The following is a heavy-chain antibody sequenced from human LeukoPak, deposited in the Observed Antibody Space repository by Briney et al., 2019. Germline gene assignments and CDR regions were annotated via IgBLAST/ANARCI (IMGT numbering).Heavy chain of an antibody. Sequence: GGSLRLSCAASGFTFSSYGMSWVRQAPGKGLEWVSAISGSGGSTYYADSVKGRFTISRDNSKNTLYLQMNSLRAEDTAVYYCARDRCTNGVCSLFDYWGQGTLVTVSS. CDR1: GFTFSSYG. CDR2: ISGSGGST. V-gene: IGHV3-23*01. CDR3: ARDRCTNGVCSLFDY. D-gene: IGHD2-8*01. J-gene: IGHJ4*02.